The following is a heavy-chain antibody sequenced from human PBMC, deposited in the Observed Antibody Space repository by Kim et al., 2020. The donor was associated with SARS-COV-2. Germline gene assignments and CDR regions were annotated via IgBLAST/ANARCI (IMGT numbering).Heavy chain of an antibody. Sequence: SETLSLTCTVSGDSITPYSWNWIRQAPGKGLEWLGYIFYSGSTIYNPSLRFRLTMSVDTSKNQFSLKLNSVTAADTAVYYCARSLQASNLQGNWLFYLDYWGQGTLVTVSS. J-gene: IGHJ4*02. CDR1: GDSITPYS. V-gene: IGHV4-59*08. CDR2: IFYSGST. D-gene: IGHD1-1*01. CDR3: ARSLQASNLQGNWLFYLDY.